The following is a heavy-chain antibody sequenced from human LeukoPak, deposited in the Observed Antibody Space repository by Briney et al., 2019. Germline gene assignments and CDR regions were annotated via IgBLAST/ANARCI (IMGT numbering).Heavy chain of an antibody. CDR2: IRYDGSNK. V-gene: IGHV3-30*02. J-gene: IGHJ4*02. D-gene: IGHD5-18*01. CDR3: AKLDTAMVRNYFDY. Sequence: GSLRLSCAASGFTFSSYGMHWVRQAPGKGLEWVAFIRYDGSNKYYADSVKGRFTISRDNSKNTLYLQMNSLRAEDTAVYYCAKLDTAMVRNYFDYWGQGTLVTVS. CDR1: GFTFSSYG.